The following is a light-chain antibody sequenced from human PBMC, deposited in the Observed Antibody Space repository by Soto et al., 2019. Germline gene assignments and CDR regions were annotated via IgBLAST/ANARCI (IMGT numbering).Light chain of an antibody. CDR3: QHYYNYHRT. CDR2: DAS. Sequence: DIQMTQSPSTLSASVGDRVTITCRASQSISSWLAWYQQKPGKAPKLLIYDASSLESGVPSRFSGSGSGTDFTLTISWLQSEDFETYYCQHYYNYHRTLGQGTKADIK. CDR1: QSISSW. J-gene: IGKJ1*01. V-gene: IGKV1-5*01.